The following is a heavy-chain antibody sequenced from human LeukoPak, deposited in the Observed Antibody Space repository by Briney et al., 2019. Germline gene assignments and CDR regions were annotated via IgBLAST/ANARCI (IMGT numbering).Heavy chain of an antibody. Sequence: ASVKVSCKVSGYTLTELSVHWVRQAPGKGLEWMGGFDPEDGETIYAQKFQGRVTMTEDTSTDTAYMELSSLRSEDTAVYYCATSWGSYPFFDYWGQGTLVTVSS. CDR2: FDPEDGET. V-gene: IGHV1-24*01. D-gene: IGHD1-26*01. J-gene: IGHJ4*02. CDR1: GYTLTELS. CDR3: ATSWGSYPFFDY.